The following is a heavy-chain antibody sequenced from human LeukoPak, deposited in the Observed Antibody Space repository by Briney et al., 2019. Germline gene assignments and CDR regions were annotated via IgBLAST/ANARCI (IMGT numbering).Heavy chain of an antibody. CDR2: ISAYNGNT. J-gene: IGHJ5*02. CDR3: ARSLAVAPTNWFDP. V-gene: IGHV1-18*01. CDR1: GYTFTSYG. Sequence: GASVKVSCKASGYTFTSYGISWVRQAPGQGLEWMGWISAYNGNTNYAQKLQGRVTMTTDTSTSTAYMELRSLRSDDTAVYYCARSLAVAPTNWFDPWGQGTLVTVSS. D-gene: IGHD6-19*01.